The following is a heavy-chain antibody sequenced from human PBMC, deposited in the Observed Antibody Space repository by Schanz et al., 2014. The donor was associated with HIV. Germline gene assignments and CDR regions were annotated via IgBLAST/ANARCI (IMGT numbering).Heavy chain of an antibody. J-gene: IGHJ5*02. CDR1: GFTLTSYY. Sequence: QVQLVQSGAEVKKPGASMKVSCKASGFTLTSYYIHWVRQAPGQGLEWMGIINPSGGRTNYAQKFHGRVTMTRDTSRNTVYMELSSLRSEDTAVYYCARDLGGDFWSAQGGLDPWGQGTLVIVSS. CDR3: ARDLGGDFWSAQGGLDP. CDR2: INPSGGRT. V-gene: IGHV1-46*01. D-gene: IGHD3-3*01.